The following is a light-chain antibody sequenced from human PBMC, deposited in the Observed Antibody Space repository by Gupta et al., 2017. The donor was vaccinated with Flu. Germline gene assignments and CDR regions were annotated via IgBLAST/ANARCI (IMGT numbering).Light chain of an antibody. Sequence: NFVLTQPHSVSESPGKTVTSSCTRSSGSIASDYVQWYQQRPGSSPTTGSEEDNQRPSGVPDRFSGSIDCSSTSAFIPISGLKTEDEADDYSQYYGPNNPWVFGGGTKLT. V-gene: IGLV6-57*01. CDR1: SGSIASDY. J-gene: IGLJ3*02. CDR2: EDN. CDR3: QYYGPNNPWV.